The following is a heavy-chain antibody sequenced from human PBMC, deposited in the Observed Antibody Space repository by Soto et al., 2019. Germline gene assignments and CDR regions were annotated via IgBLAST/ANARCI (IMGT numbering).Heavy chain of an antibody. CDR1: GGSISSYY. CDR3: ARVVKYSYGYFDY. V-gene: IGHV4-59*01. D-gene: IGHD5-18*01. J-gene: IGHJ4*02. CDR2: IYYSGST. Sequence: QVQLQESGPGLVEPSETLSLTCTVSGGSISSYYWSWIRQPPGKGLEWIGYIYYSGSTNYNPSLKSRVTISVDTSKNQFSLKLSSVTAADTAVYYCARVVKYSYGYFDYWGQGTLVTVSS.